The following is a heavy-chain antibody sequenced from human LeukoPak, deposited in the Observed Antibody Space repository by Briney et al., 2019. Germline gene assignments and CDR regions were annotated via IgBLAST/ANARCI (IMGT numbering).Heavy chain of an antibody. V-gene: IGHV3-23*01. J-gene: IGHJ4*02. CDR1: GFTFNSYA. Sequence: GGSLRLSCAASGFTFNSYAMNWVRQAPGKGLEWVSFISTSGSNTNYADSVKGRFTISRDNSKSPLYLKMNSVRAEDTAVYYCAKAKTSSGSCDHWGQGTLVTVSS. CDR2: ISTSGSNT. D-gene: IGHD6-19*01. CDR3: AKAKTSSGSCDH.